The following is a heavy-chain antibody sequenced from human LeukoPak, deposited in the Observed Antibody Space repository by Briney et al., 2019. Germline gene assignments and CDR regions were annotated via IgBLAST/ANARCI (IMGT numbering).Heavy chain of an antibody. J-gene: IGHJ4*02. CDR2: ISYDGSNK. V-gene: IGHV3-30*03. CDR1: GFTFSSYG. CDR3: ARDNGDFLFDY. D-gene: IGHD4-17*01. Sequence: GGSLRLSCAASGFTFSSYGMHWVRQAPGKGLEWVAVISYDGSNKYYADSVKGRFTISRDNSKNSLYLQMNSLRAEDTAVYYCARDNGDFLFDYWGQGTLVTVSS.